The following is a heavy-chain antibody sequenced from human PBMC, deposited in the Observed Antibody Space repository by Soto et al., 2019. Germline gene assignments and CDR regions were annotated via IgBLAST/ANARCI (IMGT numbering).Heavy chain of an antibody. CDR3: AREYVGTISGVVTRYYGMDV. D-gene: IGHD3-3*01. J-gene: IGHJ6*02. V-gene: IGHV4-30-4*01. CDR1: GGSISSGDYY. CDR2: IYYSGST. Sequence: SSETLSLTCTVSGGSISSGDYYWSWIRQPPGKGLEWIGYIYYSGSTYYNPSLKSRVTISVDTSKNQFSLKLSSVTAADTAVYYCAREYVGTISGVVTRYYGMDVWGQGTTVTVSS.